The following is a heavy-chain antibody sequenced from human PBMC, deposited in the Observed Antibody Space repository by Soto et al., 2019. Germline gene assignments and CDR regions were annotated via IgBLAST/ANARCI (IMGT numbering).Heavy chain of an antibody. CDR3: SKDPRQPMVYFHY. CDR2: ISDNGGTT. Sequence: GGSLRLSCAASGFTFSSYAMSWVRQAPGKGLEWVSSISDNGGTTYYADSVKGRFTISRDNSKNTLYLQMNSLRAEDTAVYYCSKDPRQPMVYFHYWGQGTLVTVSS. D-gene: IGHD6-13*01. J-gene: IGHJ4*02. V-gene: IGHV3-23*01. CDR1: GFTFSSYA.